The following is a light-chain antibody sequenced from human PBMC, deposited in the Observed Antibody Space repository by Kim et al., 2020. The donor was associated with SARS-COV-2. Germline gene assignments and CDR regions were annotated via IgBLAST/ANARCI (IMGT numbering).Light chain of an antibody. CDR1: SSDVGGFNR. V-gene: IGLV2-18*02. Sequence: GQSVAISCTGTSSDVGGFNRVSWYQQPPGAAPKLIVYEVSNRPSGVPDRFSGSKSGNTASLTISGLQAGDDANYYCSSPTGIGTWVFGGGTKVTVL. CDR3: SSPTGIGTWV. CDR2: EVS. J-gene: IGLJ3*02.